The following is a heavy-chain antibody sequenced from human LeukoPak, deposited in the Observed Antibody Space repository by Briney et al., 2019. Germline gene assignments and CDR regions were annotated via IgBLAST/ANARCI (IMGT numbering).Heavy chain of an antibody. CDR1: GDSISRGRYY. Sequence: SETLSLTCTVSGDSISRGRYYWSWVRQPAGKELEWIGRIYASGKTDYNPYTPSLKSRVTISVDTSKNQFSLKLSSVTAADTAVYYCARGYVRCGGDCYSYYMDVWGKGTTVTVSS. CDR2: IYASGKT. J-gene: IGHJ6*03. D-gene: IGHD2-21*01. CDR3: ARGYVRCGGDCYSYYMDV. V-gene: IGHV4-61*02.